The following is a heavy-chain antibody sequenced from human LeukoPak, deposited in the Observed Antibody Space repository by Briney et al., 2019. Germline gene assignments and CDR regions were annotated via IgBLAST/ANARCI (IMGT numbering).Heavy chain of an antibody. Sequence: PGGSLRLSCAASGFPFSSYSMTWVRQAPGKGLEWVANIKPDGTTKFYVDSVKGRFTISRDNALNSLYLQMNSLRAEDTAVYYCAKSLRYCSGTGCYTYYYYGMDVWGQGTTVTVSS. CDR1: GFPFSSYS. CDR3: AKSLRYCSGTGCYTYYYYGMDV. CDR2: IKPDGTTK. V-gene: IGHV3-7*03. D-gene: IGHD2-2*02. J-gene: IGHJ6*02.